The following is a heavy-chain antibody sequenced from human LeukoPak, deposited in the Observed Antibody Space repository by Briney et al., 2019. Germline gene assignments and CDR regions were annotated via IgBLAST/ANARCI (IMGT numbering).Heavy chain of an antibody. Sequence: GSLRLSCADSGFTSSFYWMSWVRQAPGKGLEWLANIKEDGIEKHYLDSVKGRFTISRDSAKNPLYLQMSSLRVEDTAVYYCAISYGSGRSHYWGPGTLVAVSS. D-gene: IGHD3-10*01. J-gene: IGHJ4*02. CDR1: GFTSSFYW. CDR2: IKEDGIEK. V-gene: IGHV3-7*01. CDR3: AISYGSGRSHY.